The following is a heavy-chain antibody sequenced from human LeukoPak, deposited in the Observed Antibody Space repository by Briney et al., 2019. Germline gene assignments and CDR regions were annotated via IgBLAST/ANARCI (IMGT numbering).Heavy chain of an antibody. Sequence: GGSLRLSCAASGFTFSSYAMHWVRQAPGKGLEWVTVVSYDGTNKYYADSVKGRFTISRDNSKNTLYLQMNSLRAEDTAVYYCAKELARATYYDFWSGYYHPPDYWGQGTLVTVSS. J-gene: IGHJ4*02. CDR2: VSYDGTNK. D-gene: IGHD3-3*01. V-gene: IGHV3-30-3*01. CDR3: AKELARATYYDFWSGYYHPPDY. CDR1: GFTFSSYA.